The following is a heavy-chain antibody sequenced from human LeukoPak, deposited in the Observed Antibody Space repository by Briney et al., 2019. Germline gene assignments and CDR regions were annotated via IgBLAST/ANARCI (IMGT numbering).Heavy chain of an antibody. Sequence: GGSLRLSCAASGFIFSNYAMHWVRQAPGKGLEWVTIISYDGSNKYYADSVKGRFTISRDNSKNTLSLQMNSLRPEDTAVYYCARDAIILFLVKKKTAYDMDVWGKGTTVTVSS. J-gene: IGHJ6*04. CDR3: ARDAIILFLVKKKTAYDMDV. D-gene: IGHD3-9*01. V-gene: IGHV3-30*04. CDR1: GFIFSNYA. CDR2: ISYDGSNK.